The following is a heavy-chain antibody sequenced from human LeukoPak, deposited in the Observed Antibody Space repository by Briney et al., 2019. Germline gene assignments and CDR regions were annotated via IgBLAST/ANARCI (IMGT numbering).Heavy chain of an antibody. CDR1: GFTFSSYA. J-gene: IGHJ4*02. CDR2: ISYDGSNK. V-gene: IGHV3-30-3*01. Sequence: PGRSLRLSCAASGFTFSSYAMHWVRQAPGKGLEWVAVISYDGSNKYYADSVKGRFTISRDNSKNTLYLQMNSLRAEDTAVYYCARSSIAARPSFDYWGQGTLVTVSS. D-gene: IGHD6-6*01. CDR3: ARSSIAARPSFDY.